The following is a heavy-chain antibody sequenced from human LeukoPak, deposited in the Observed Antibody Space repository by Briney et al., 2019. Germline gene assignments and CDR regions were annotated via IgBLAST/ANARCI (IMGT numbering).Heavy chain of an antibody. J-gene: IGHJ6*03. D-gene: IGHD6-19*01. CDR2: IGNASDT. CDR3: ARGPPSGKSYYMDV. CDR1: GFTFSSFD. V-gene: IGHV3-13*01. Sequence: GGSLRLSCAASGFTFSSFDMHWVRQPTGQCLEWVSTIGNASDTYYPGSGEGRFTLSRENAKNSLYLQMNSLTAGDTAVYYCARGPPSGKSYYMDVWGKGTTVTVSS.